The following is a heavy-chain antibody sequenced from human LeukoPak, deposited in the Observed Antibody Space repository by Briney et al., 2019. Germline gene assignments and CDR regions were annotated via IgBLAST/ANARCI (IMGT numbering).Heavy chain of an antibody. V-gene: IGHV3-30*02. D-gene: IGHD3-9*01. CDR2: IRYDGSNK. CDR3: ARDRGQLVIPFFFDY. CDR1: GFTFSSYG. Sequence: PGGSLRLSCAASGFTFSSYGMHWVRQAPGKGLEWVAFIRYDGSNKYCADSVKGRFTISRDNSKNTLYLQMNSLRAEDTAVYYCARDRGQLVIPFFFDYWGQGILVTVSS. J-gene: IGHJ4*02.